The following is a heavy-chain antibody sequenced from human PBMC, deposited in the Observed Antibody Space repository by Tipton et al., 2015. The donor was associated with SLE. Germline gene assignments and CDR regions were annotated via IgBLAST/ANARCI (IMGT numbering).Heavy chain of an antibody. CDR1: GGSISSYY. D-gene: IGHD6-19*01. Sequence: TLSLTCTVSGGSISSYYWSWIRQPPGKGLEWIGYIYTSGSTNYNPPLKSRVTISVDTSKNQFSLKLSSVTAADTAVYYCARHKISPYSSGWFFDYWGQGTLVTVSS. V-gene: IGHV4-59*01. CDR3: ARHKISPYSSGWFFDY. CDR2: IYTSGST. J-gene: IGHJ4*02.